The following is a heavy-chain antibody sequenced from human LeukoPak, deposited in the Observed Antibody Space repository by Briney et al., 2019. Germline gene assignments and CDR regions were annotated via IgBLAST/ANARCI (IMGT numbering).Heavy chain of an antibody. J-gene: IGHJ4*02. CDR2: INLIGAST. D-gene: IGHD6-13*01. Sequence: GGSLRLYCVASGFTFDAHGMSWVRQAPGKGLEWVSGINLIGASTGHADSVKGRFTISRDNPKNSLYLQMHSLRVEDTALYYCVRRGHSASWYPDYWGQGTLVTVSS. CDR3: VRRGHSASWYPDY. V-gene: IGHV3-20*04. CDR1: GFTFDAHG.